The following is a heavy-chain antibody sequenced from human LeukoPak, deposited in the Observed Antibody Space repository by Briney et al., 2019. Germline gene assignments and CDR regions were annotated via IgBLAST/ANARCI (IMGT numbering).Heavy chain of an antibody. CDR3: ARRRIAAAGRAYYYYMDV. V-gene: IGHV1-2*02. CDR1: GYTFTGYY. D-gene: IGHD6-13*01. CDR2: INPNSGGT. Sequence: ASVKVSCKASGYTFTGYYMHWVRQAPGQGLEWMGWINPNSGGTNYAQKFQGRVTMTRDTSISTAYMELSRLRSDDTAVYYCARRRIAAAGRAYYYYMDVWGKGTTVTISS. J-gene: IGHJ6*03.